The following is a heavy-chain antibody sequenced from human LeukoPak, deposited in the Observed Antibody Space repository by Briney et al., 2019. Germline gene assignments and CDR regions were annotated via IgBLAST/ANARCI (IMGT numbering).Heavy chain of an antibody. V-gene: IGHV3-9*01. J-gene: IGHJ3*02. CDR2: ISWNSGSI. CDR3: AKDVSSYDILTLYAFDI. CDR1: GFTFDDYA. Sequence: GRSLRLSCAASGFTFDDYAMHWVRQAPGKDLEWVSGISWNSGSIGYADSVKGRFTISRDNAKNSLYLQMNSLRAEDTALYYCAKDVSSYDILTLYAFDIWGQGTMVTVSS. D-gene: IGHD3-9*01.